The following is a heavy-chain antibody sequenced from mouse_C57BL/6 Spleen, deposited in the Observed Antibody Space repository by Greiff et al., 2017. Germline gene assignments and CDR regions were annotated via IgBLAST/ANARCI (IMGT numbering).Heavy chain of an antibody. V-gene: IGHV5-6*01. Sequence: EVKLMESGGDLVKPGGSLKLSCAASGFTFSSYGMSWVRQTPDKRLEWVATISSGGSYTYYPDSVKGRFTISRDNAKNTLYLQMSSLKSEDTAMYYCARLPMVTTGGYYAMDYWGQGTSVTVSS. CDR3: ARLPMVTTGGYYAMDY. CDR2: ISSGGSYT. CDR1: GFTFSSYG. D-gene: IGHD2-2*01. J-gene: IGHJ4*01.